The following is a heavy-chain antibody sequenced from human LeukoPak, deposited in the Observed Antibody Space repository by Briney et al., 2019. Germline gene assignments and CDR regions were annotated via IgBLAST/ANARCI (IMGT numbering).Heavy chain of an antibody. D-gene: IGHD6-13*01. Sequence: ASVKVSCKASGYTFTSYGISWVRQAPGQGLEWMGWISAYNGNTNYAQKLQGRLTMTTDTSTSTAYMELRRLRSDDRAVYYCARGSDSSSWSSHAFDIWGQGTMVTVSS. J-gene: IGHJ3*02. CDR1: GYTFTSYG. CDR2: ISAYNGNT. V-gene: IGHV1-18*01. CDR3: ARGSDSSSWSSHAFDI.